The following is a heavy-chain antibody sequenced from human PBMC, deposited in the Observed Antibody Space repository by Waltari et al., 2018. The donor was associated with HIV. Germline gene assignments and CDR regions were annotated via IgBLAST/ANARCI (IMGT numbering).Heavy chain of an antibody. D-gene: IGHD6-19*01. CDR2: IHDCGST. V-gene: IGHV4-39*01. CDR1: GGPISSSSYY. Sequence: QLQLQESGPGLVKPSETLSLTCTVSGGPISSSSYYWGWIRQSPGKGLEWIGHIHDCGSTYQNPASKSRVTRSAVTTKKQFSLELSSVTATDTALYYWARQCLAGIAVADFDYWGQGTLVTVTS. J-gene: IGHJ4*02. CDR3: ARQCLAGIAVADFDY.